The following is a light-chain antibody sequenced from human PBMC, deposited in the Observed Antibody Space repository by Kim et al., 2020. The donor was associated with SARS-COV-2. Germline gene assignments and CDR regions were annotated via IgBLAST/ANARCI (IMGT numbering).Light chain of an antibody. J-gene: IGKJ2*01. V-gene: IGKV1-5*01. Sequence: DIQMTQSPSTLSASVGDRVTITCRASQSISYWLAWYQQQPGKAPKLLIYDASSLERGVPSRFSGSGSGTEFTLTISSLQPDDFATYYSQQYDTNLYTFGQGTKLEI. CDR3: QQYDTNLYT. CDR2: DAS. CDR1: QSISYW.